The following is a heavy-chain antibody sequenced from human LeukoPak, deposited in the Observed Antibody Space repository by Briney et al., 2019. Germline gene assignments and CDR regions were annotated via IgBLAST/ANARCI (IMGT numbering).Heavy chain of an antibody. CDR1: GGSISNYY. CDR2: IHDSGST. J-gene: IGHJ4*02. D-gene: IGHD3-16*02. V-gene: IGHV4-59*08. CDR3: ARLDAAAGRYLHFFC. Sequence: PSETLSLTCTVSGGSISNYYWSWIRQSPEKGLEWIGYIHDSGSTNYNPSLKSRVTISVATSKNQFSLKLSSVTAADTAVYYCARLDAAAGRYLHFFCRGQRTMVTVSS.